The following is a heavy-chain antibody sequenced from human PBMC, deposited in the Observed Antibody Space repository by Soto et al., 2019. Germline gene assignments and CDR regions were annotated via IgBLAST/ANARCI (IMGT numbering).Heavy chain of an antibody. CDR3: AGGSAGAGPYFNYGMDV. V-gene: IGHV1-8*01. CDR2: MNPNSGNT. Sequence: QVQLVQSGAEVKKPGASVKVSCKASGYTFTSYDINWVRQATGQGLEWMGWMNPNSGNTGYAQKFQGRVTMTRNTYISKAYMELSSLRSEDTAVDYCAGGSAGAGPYFNYGMDVWGQGTTVTVSS. J-gene: IGHJ6*02. CDR1: GYTFTSYD. D-gene: IGHD6-19*01.